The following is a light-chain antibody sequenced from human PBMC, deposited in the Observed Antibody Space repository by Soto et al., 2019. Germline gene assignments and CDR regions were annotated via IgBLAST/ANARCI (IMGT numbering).Light chain of an antibody. CDR1: QSVSSSY. Sequence: EIVLTQSPGTLSLSPGERATLSCRASQSVSSSYLAWYQQKPGQAPRPLIYGASSRASGIPDRFSGSGFGTDFPLTISILAPEDFSLYYCQQYGSSRLTFGGGTKVEIK. J-gene: IGKJ4*01. CDR3: QQYGSSRLT. V-gene: IGKV3-20*01. CDR2: GAS.